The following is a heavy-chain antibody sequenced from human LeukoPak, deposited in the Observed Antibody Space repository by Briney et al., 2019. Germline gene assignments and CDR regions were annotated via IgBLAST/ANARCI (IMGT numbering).Heavy chain of an antibody. CDR2: IIAIFGTA. CDR1: GGTLSSYA. CDR3: ARRYYYDSSGYN. V-gene: IGHV1-69*05. D-gene: IGHD3-22*01. J-gene: IGHJ1*01. Sequence: ASVKVSCKASGGTLSSYAISWVRQAPGQGLEWMGGIIAIFGTANYAQKFQGRVTITTDASTSTAYMELSSLRSEDTAVYYCARRYYYDSSGYNWGQGTLVTVSS.